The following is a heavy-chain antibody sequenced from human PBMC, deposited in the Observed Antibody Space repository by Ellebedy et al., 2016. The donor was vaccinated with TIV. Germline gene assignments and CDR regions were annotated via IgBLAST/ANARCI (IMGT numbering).Heavy chain of an antibody. V-gene: IGHV3-30*18. CDR1: GFTFSSYG. CDR2: ISYDGSNK. D-gene: IGHD1-26*01. CDR3: AKISSQWVYFYHGMDV. J-gene: IGHJ6*02. Sequence: GESLKISCAASGFTFSSYGMHWVRQAPGKGLEWVAVISYDGSNKYYADSVKGRFTISRDNSKNTLYLRMNSLRAEDTAVYYCAKISSQWVYFYHGMDVWGQGTTVTVSS.